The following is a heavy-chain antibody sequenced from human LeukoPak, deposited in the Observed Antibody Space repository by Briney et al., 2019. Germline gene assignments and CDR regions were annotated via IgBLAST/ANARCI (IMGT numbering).Heavy chain of an antibody. CDR3: ARDRSGYSGYDFFDY. D-gene: IGHD5-12*01. J-gene: IGHJ4*02. CDR2: ISSSSSTI. V-gene: IGHV3-48*03. CDR1: GFTFSSYE. Sequence: PGGSLRLSCAASGFTFSSYEMDWVRKAPGKGLEWVSYISSSSSTIYYAASVKGRFTISRGNAKNSLYLQMNSLRAEDTAVYYCARDRSGYSGYDFFDYWGQGALVTVSS.